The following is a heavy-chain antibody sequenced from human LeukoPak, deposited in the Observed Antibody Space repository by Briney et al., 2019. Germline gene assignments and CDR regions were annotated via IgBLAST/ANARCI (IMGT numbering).Heavy chain of an antibody. CDR3: ARESIKYQLLYQPNYYMDV. CDR2: INWNGGST. V-gene: IGHV3-20*04. D-gene: IGHD2-2*02. Sequence: GGSLRLSCAATGFTFDDYGMSWVRQAPGKGLERVSGINWNGGSTGYADSVKGRFTISRDNAKNSLYLQMNSLRAEDTALYYCARESIKYQLLYQPNYYMDVWGKGTTVTVSS. CDR1: GFTFDDYG. J-gene: IGHJ6*03.